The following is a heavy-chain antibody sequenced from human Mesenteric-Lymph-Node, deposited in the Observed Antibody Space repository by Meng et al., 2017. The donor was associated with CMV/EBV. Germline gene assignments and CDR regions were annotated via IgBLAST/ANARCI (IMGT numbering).Heavy chain of an antibody. V-gene: IGHV4-59*01. CDR3: ARFDRSWADAFDI. Sequence: SETLSLTCTVSGGSINGYFWSWVRQPPGKGLEWIGYVYDSGSTNYNPSLKGRVTISVDTSKNQFSLKLTSVTAADTAVYYCARFDRSWADAFDIWGQGTMVTVSS. CDR2: VYDSGST. D-gene: IGHD1-26*01. J-gene: IGHJ3*02. CDR1: GGSINGYF.